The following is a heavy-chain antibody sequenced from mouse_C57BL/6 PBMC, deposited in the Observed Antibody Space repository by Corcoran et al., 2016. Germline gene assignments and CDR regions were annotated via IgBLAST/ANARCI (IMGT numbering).Heavy chain of an antibody. CDR1: GYTFTDYY. CDR3: ARYHYGSSYGY. D-gene: IGHD1-1*01. Sequence: EVQLQQSGPELVKPGASVKISCKASGYTFTDYYMNWVKQSHGKSLEWIGDINPNNGGTSYNQKFKGKATLTVDKSSSTAYMELRSLTSEDSAVYYYARYHYGSSYGYWGQGTTLTVSS. J-gene: IGHJ2*01. CDR2: INPNNGGT. V-gene: IGHV1-26*01.